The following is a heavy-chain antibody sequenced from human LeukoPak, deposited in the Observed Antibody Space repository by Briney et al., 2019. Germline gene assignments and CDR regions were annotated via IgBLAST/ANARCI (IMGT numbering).Heavy chain of an antibody. CDR2: IFYSGIS. CDR1: CDSMTNSY. Sequence: PSETLSLTCTISCDSMTNSYWNWIRQPPGKVLERIGYIFYSGISDYNPSLKSRVTLSVATSKNQFSLTLTSLTAADTAVYYCARQRRYYYDNSDYYSGYFDDWGQGTLVTVSS. D-gene: IGHD3-22*01. V-gene: IGHV4-59*01. CDR3: ARQRRYYYDNSDYYSGYFDD. J-gene: IGHJ4*02.